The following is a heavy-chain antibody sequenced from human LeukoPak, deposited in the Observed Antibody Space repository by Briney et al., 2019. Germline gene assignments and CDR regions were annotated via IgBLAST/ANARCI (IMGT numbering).Heavy chain of an antibody. CDR1: GYTFSRYA. D-gene: IGHD3-10*01. CDR3: ARDREYFGSGSVFFFYYAVDV. CDR2: IKAGNGNA. J-gene: IGHJ6*02. Sequence: ASVKVSCKASGYTFSRYAIHWMRQAPGQKLEWKGWIKAGNGNARYSQSFQDRITISRDTSANTVYMELSSLRSEDTAVYYCARDREYFGSGSVFFFYYAVDVWGQGTTVTVSS. V-gene: IGHV1-3*01.